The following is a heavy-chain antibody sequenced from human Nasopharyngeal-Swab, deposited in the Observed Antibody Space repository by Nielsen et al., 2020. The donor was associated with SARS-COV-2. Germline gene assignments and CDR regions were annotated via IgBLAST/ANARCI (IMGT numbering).Heavy chain of an antibody. Sequence: WIRQPPGKGLEWIGYIYYSGSTNYNPSLKSRVTISVDTSKNQFSLKLSSVTAADTAVYYCARVVVWGSSWSEVSRVDYWGQGTLVTVS. CDR3: ARVVVWGSSWSEVSRVDY. CDR2: IYYSGST. J-gene: IGHJ4*02. D-gene: IGHD6-13*01. V-gene: IGHV4-59*01.